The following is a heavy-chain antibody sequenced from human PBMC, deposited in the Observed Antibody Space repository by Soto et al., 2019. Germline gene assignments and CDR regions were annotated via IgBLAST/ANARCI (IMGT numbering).Heavy chain of an antibody. Sequence: ASVKVSCKASGYTFTGYYMHWVRQAPGQGLEWMGWINPNSGGTNYAQKFQGWVTMTRDTSISTAYMELSRLRSDDTAVYYCARDLYSSGQDRHFDYWGQGTLVTVSS. CDR1: GYTFTGYY. CDR2: INPNSGGT. J-gene: IGHJ4*02. V-gene: IGHV1-2*04. D-gene: IGHD6-19*01. CDR3: ARDLYSSGQDRHFDY.